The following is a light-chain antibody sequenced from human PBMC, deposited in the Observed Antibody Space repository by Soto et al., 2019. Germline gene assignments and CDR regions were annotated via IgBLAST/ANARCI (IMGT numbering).Light chain of an antibody. Sequence: DIVMTQSPLSLPVTPGEPASISCRSSQSLLHSSGYNYLDWYLQKPGQSPQLLIYLGSNRASGVPDRFSGSGSGTDFTLTISRLEPEDFAVYYCQQYGSSPPSSTFGQGTRLEIK. J-gene: IGKJ5*01. CDR1: QSLLHSSGYNY. V-gene: IGKV2-28*01. CDR2: LGS. CDR3: QQYGSSPPSST.